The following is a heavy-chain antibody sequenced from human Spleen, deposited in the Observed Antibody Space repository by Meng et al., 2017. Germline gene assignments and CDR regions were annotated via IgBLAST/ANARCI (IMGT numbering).Heavy chain of an antibody. CDR2: MNPNSGNT. CDR3: ARGPLLLWFGNFTYYYYYGMDV. D-gene: IGHD3-10*01. CDR1: GYTFTSYD. V-gene: IGHV1-8*01. Sequence: ASVKVSCKASGYTFTSYDINWVRQATGQGLEWMGWMNPNSGNTSYAQKFQGRVTMTRNTSISTAYMELSSLRSEDTAVYYCARGPLLLWFGNFTYYYYYGMDVWGQGTTVTVSS. J-gene: IGHJ6*02.